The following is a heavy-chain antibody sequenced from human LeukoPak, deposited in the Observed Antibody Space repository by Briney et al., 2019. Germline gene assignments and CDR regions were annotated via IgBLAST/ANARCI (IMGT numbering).Heavy chain of an antibody. Sequence: SETLSLTCTVSGGSVSSGFYYWSWIRQPPGKGLEWIGYIYYSGSTNYNPSLKSRVTISVDTSKNQFSLKLRSVTAADMAVYYCARTDALYCSSTSCYDYWGQGTLVTVSS. D-gene: IGHD2-2*01. CDR1: GGSVSSGFYY. CDR2: IYYSGST. V-gene: IGHV4-61*01. J-gene: IGHJ4*02. CDR3: ARTDALYCSSTSCYDY.